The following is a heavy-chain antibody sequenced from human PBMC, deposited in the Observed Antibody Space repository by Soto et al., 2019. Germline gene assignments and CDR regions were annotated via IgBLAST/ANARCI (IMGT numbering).Heavy chain of an antibody. CDR2: IYYSGST. J-gene: IGHJ5*02. CDR1: GGSISSYY. V-gene: IGHV4-59*01. D-gene: IGHD3-3*01. Sequence: PSETLSLTCTVSGGSISSYYWSWIRQPPGKGLEWIGYIYYSGSTNYNPSLKSRVTISVDTSKNQFSLKLSSVTAADTAVYYCARDITDFWSGSWFDPWGQGTLVTVSS. CDR3: ARDITDFWSGSWFDP.